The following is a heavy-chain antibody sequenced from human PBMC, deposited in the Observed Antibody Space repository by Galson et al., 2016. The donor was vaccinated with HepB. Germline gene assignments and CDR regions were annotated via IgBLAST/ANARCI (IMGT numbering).Heavy chain of an antibody. V-gene: IGHV1-46*01. CDR1: GYIFTSYY. CDR2: INPSSGIT. D-gene: IGHD6-13*01. CDR3: ARDEAAAGRMDY. J-gene: IGHJ4*02. Sequence: SVKVSCKASGYIFTSYYMHWVRQAPGQGLEWMGIINPSSGITTYAQKFQGRVTMTRDTSTSTVYMELSRLKSEDTAVYYCARDEAAAGRMDYWGQGTLVTVSS.